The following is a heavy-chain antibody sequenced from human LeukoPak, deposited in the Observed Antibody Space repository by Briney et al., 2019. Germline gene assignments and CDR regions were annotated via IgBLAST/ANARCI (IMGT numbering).Heavy chain of an antibody. CDR2: IYWNDDK. D-gene: IGHD3-3*01. CDR3: AHRFLEWLSHDAFDI. J-gene: IGHJ3*02. Sequence: SGPTLVKPTQTLTLTCTFSGFSFSTSGVGVGWVRQPPGKALEWLALIYWNDDKRYSPSLKSRLTITKDTSKNQVVLTMTNMETVDTATYYCAHRFLEWLSHDAFDIWGQGTMVTVSS. CDR1: GFSFSTSGVG. V-gene: IGHV2-5*01.